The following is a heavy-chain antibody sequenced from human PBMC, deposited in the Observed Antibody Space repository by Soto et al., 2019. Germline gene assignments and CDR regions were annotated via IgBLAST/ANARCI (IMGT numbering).Heavy chain of an antibody. CDR2: ISYDGSNK. CDR1: GFTFSSYA. CDR3: ARGGGIAALDY. J-gene: IGHJ4*02. D-gene: IGHD6-13*01. Sequence: QVQLVESGGDVVQPGRSLRLSCAASGFTFSSYAMHWVRQAPGKVLEWVAVISYDGSNKYYADSVKGRFTISRDNAKNTLYLQMNSLRAEDTAVYYCARGGGIAALDYWGQGTLVTVSS. V-gene: IGHV3-30-3*01.